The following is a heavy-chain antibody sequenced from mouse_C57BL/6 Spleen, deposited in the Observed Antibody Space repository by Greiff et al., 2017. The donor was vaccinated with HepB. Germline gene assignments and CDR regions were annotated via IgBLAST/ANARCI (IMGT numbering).Heavy chain of an antibody. J-gene: IGHJ2*01. D-gene: IGHD3-3*01. CDR2: ISSGGSYT. CDR3: ARHELGQGYFDY. Sequence: EVQGVESGGDLVKPGGSLKLSCAASGFTFSSYGMSWVRQTPDKRLEWVATISSGGSYTYYPDSVKGRFTISRDNAKNTLYLQMSSLKSEDTAMYYCARHELGQGYFDYWGQGTTLTVSS. CDR1: GFTFSSYG. V-gene: IGHV5-6*01.